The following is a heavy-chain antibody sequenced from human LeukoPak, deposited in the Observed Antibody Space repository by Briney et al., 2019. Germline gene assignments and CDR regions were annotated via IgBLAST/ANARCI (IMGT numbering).Heavy chain of an antibody. V-gene: IGHV4-34*01. D-gene: IGHD3-22*01. CDR2: VNHSGST. CDR3: ARQGGNDSSGYYPDY. Sequence: SETLSLTCTVYDESFSAYYWSWIRQPPGKGLEWIGEVNHSGSTNYTPSLKSRVTISVDTSKNQFSLKLSSVTAADTAVYYCARQGGNDSSGYYPDYWGQGTLVTVSS. CDR1: DESFSAYY. J-gene: IGHJ4*02.